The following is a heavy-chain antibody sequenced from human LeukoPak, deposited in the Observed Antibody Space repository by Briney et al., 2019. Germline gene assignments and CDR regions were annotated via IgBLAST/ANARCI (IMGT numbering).Heavy chain of an antibody. D-gene: IGHD6-6*01. J-gene: IGHJ4*02. CDR1: GFTLSSYS. CDR2: ISSSSTHI. Sequence: GGSLRLSCAASGFTLSSYSMNWVRQAPGKGLEWVSYISSSSTHIYYADSVKGRFTISRDNARNSLYLQMNSLRAEDTAIYYCARSEHSSSSFDYWGQGTLVSVSS. V-gene: IGHV3-21*01. CDR3: ARSEHSSSSFDY.